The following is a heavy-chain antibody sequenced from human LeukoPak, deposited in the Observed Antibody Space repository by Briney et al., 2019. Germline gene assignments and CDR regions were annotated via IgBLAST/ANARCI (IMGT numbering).Heavy chain of an antibody. J-gene: IGHJ4*02. V-gene: IGHV4-59*01. D-gene: IGHD3-22*01. Sequence: SETLSLTCTVSGGSFSSYYWSWIRQPPGKGLEWIGYIYYSGSTNYNPSLKSRVTISVDTSKNQFSLKLSSVTAADTAVYYCARSGAYYYDSSGYYTFDYWGQGTLVTVSS. CDR2: IYYSGST. CDR1: GGSFSSYY. CDR3: ARSGAYYYDSSGYYTFDY.